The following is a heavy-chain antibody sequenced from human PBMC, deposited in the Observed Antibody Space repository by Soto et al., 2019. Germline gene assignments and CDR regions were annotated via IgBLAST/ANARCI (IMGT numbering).Heavy chain of an antibody. CDR2: IYCSGST. D-gene: IGHD1-7*01. CDR3: ARVARWNSHFDH. Sequence: SETLSLTCTVSGGSISSYYWSWIRQPPVKGLEWIGYIYCSGSTNYNPSLKSRVTISVDTSKNQFSLKLSSVTAADTAVYYCARVARWNSHFDHWGQGTLVTVSS. J-gene: IGHJ4*02. V-gene: IGHV4-59*01. CDR1: GGSISSYY.